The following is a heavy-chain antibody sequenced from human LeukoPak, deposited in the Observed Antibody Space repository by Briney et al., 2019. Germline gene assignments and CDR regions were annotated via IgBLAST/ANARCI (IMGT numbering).Heavy chain of an antibody. Sequence: GGSLRLSCSASGFTFSSYAMHWVRQAPGKGPEYVSAISSNGGSTYYADSVKGRFTISRDNSKNTLYLQMSSLRAEDTAVYYCVKTGRDGYNLYYFDYWGQGTLVTVHS. D-gene: IGHD5-24*01. CDR2: ISSNGGST. V-gene: IGHV3-64D*09. CDR3: VKTGRDGYNLYYFDY. J-gene: IGHJ4*02. CDR1: GFTFSSYA.